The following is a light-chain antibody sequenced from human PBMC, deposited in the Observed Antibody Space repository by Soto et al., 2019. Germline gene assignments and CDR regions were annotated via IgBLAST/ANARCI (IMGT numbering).Light chain of an antibody. V-gene: IGKV3-20*01. CDR1: QTVNSDY. CDR3: QQYGSSPQT. Sequence: EFVLTQSPGTLSLSPGERATLSCRASQTVNSDYLAWFQQKPGQAPRLLIYGASSRATGIPDRFSGSGSGTDFTLTISRLEPEDFAVYYCQQYGSSPQTFGQGTKVDIK. J-gene: IGKJ1*01. CDR2: GAS.